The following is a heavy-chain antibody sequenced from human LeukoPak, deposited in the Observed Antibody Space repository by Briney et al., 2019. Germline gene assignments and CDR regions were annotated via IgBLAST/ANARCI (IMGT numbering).Heavy chain of an antibody. V-gene: IGHV6-1*01. J-gene: IGHJ4*02. CDR1: GDSVSGSPAV. CDR2: AYYRYKWYI. Sequence: SQTLSLICAISGDSVSGSPAVWTWIRQSPSRGLEWLGRAYYRYKWYIDYAVSVKGRITITPDTSKNQFSLQLNSVTPEDTAVYYCARGAVRGGTNFDYWGQGTLVTVSS. D-gene: IGHD3-10*01. CDR3: ARGAVRGGTNFDY.